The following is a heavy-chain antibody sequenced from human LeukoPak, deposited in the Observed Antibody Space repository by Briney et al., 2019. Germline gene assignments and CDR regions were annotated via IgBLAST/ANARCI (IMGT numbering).Heavy chain of an antibody. CDR3: VINYGSGSSRGSYFDY. V-gene: IGHV1-69*13. Sequence: SVKVSCKASGGTFSSYAISWVRQAPGQGLEWMGGIIPIFGTANYAQKFQGRVTITADESTSTAYMELSSLRSEDTAVYYCVINYGSGSSRGSYFDYWGQGTLVTVSS. J-gene: IGHJ4*02. CDR2: IIPIFGTA. D-gene: IGHD3-10*01. CDR1: GGTFSSYA.